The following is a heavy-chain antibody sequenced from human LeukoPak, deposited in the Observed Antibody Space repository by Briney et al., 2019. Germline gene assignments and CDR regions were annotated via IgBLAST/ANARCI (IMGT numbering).Heavy chain of an antibody. CDR2: VFDSGGT. Sequence: PSETLSLTCTVSGGSISNYWWSWIRQPPGKGLEWIGYVFDSGGTNYNPSLESRVTISVDTSKKQFSLKLSSVTAADTAVYYCARGYSSSWNYFDYWGQGTLVTVSS. V-gene: IGHV4-59*01. D-gene: IGHD6-13*01. J-gene: IGHJ4*02. CDR1: GGSISNYW. CDR3: ARGYSSSWNYFDY.